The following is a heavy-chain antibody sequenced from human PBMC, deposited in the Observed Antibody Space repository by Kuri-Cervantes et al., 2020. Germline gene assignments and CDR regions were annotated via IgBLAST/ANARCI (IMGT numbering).Heavy chain of an antibody. CDR2: IYYSGST. CDR1: GGSVSSGSYY. J-gene: IGHJ4*02. V-gene: IGHV4-61*01. D-gene: IGHD6-19*01. CDR3: ARGGGQWLSGSRKAKGWSDY. Sequence: SETLSLTCTVSGGSVSSGSYYWSWIRQPPGKGLEWIGYIYYSGSTNYNPSLKSRVTISVDTSKNQFSLKLSSVTAADTAVYYCARGGGQWLSGSRKAKGWSDYWGQGTLVTDSS.